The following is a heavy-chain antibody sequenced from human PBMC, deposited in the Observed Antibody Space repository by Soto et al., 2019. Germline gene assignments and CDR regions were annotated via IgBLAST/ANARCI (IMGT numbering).Heavy chain of an antibody. CDR2: ISGSYGTT. CDR1: GFTFSNFA. V-gene: IGHV3-23*01. J-gene: IGHJ4*02. D-gene: IGHD2-2*01. Sequence: PGGSLRLSCAASGFTFSNFAMSWVRQAPGKGLEWVSTISGSYGTTYYADSVKGRFTISRDDSKNTLFLQMNSLRAGDTAIYYCAKRVVPSPVSGGFDCWGQGTLVTVSS. CDR3: AKRVVPSPVSGGFDC.